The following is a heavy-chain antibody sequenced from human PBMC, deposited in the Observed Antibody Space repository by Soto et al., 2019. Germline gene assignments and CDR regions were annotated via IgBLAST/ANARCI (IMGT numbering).Heavy chain of an antibody. CDR3: TIDTRYYDRPSAQRYGMDV. Sequence: PGGSLRLSCTASGFTFGDYAMSWFRQAPGKGLEWVGFIRSKAYGGTTEYAASVKGRLTISRDDSKSIAYLQMNSLKTEDTAVYYFTIDTRYYDRPSAQRYGMDVWGQGTTVTVSS. J-gene: IGHJ6*02. CDR2: IRSKAYGGTT. D-gene: IGHD3-22*01. CDR1: GFTFGDYA. V-gene: IGHV3-49*03.